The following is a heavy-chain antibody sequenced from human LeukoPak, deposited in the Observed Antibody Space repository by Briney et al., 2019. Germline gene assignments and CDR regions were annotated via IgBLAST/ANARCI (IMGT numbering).Heavy chain of an antibody. V-gene: IGHV1-69*04. J-gene: IGHJ3*02. D-gene: IGHD3-22*01. CDR3: ARDLFRGVVVITTALDI. CDR1: GGTFSSYA. CDR2: IIPILGIA. Sequence: ASVKVSCKASGGTFSSYAISWVRQAPGQGLEWMGRIIPILGIANYAQKFQGRVTITADKSTSTAYMELSSLRSEDTAVYYCARDLFRGVVVITTALDIWGQGTMVTVSS.